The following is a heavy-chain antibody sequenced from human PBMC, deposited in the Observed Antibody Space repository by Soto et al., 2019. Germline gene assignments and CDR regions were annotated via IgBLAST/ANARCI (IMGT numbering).Heavy chain of an antibody. V-gene: IGHV3-30*18. CDR2: ISYDGSIK. D-gene: IGHD5-18*01. J-gene: IGHJ6*02. Sequence: GGSLRLSCAASGFPFSDYGMHWVRQAPGMGLEWVAVISYDGSIKYYADSVKGRFTISRDNSKNTLYLQMNSLRVEDTAMYYCAKDWGKAMATLYYYYGIDVWGQGTTVTVSS. CDR1: GFPFSDYG. CDR3: AKDWGKAMATLYYYYGIDV.